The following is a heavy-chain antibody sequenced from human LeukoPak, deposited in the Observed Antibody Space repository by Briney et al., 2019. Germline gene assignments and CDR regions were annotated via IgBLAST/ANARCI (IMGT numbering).Heavy chain of an antibody. Sequence: GGSLRLSCSASGFTFSSYAMHWVRQAPGKGLEYVSGVSSNGGGTYHADSVKGRFTISRDNSKNTLDLQMSSLRAEDTAVYYCVKSIGSSIWYVNFDYWGQGILVTVSS. V-gene: IGHV3-64D*06. CDR1: GFTFSSYA. D-gene: IGHD6-13*01. CDR3: VKSIGSSIWYVNFDY. CDR2: VSSNGGGT. J-gene: IGHJ4*02.